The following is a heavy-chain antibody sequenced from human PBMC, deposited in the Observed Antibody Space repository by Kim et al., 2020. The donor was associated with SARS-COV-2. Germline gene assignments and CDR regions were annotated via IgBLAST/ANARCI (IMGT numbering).Heavy chain of an antibody. D-gene: IGHD5-12*01. CDR2: INHSGST. CDR1: GGSFSGYY. Sequence: SETLSLTCAVYGGSFSGYYWSWIRQPPGKGLEWIGEINHSGSTNYNPSLKSRVTISVDTSKNQFSLKLSSVTAADTAVYYCASLRGYGGNSVDYWGQGTLVTVSS. CDR3: ASLRGYGGNSVDY. V-gene: IGHV4-34*01. J-gene: IGHJ4*02.